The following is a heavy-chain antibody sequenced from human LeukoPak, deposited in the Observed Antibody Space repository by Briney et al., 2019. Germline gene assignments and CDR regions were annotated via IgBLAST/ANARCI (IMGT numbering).Heavy chain of an antibody. Sequence: SVKVSCKASGGTFSSYAISWVRQAPGQGLEWMGGIIPIFGTANYAQKFQGRVTMTRDTSTSTVYMELSSLRSEDTAVYYCARVRGSGNYFDYWGQGTLVTVSS. CDR1: GGTFSSYA. CDR2: IIPIFGTA. CDR3: ARVRGSGNYFDY. J-gene: IGHJ4*02. D-gene: IGHD3-10*01. V-gene: IGHV1-69*05.